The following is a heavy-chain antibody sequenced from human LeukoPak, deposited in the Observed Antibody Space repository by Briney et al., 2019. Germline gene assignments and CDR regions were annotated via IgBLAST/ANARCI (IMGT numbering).Heavy chain of an antibody. Sequence: PGRSLRLSCAASGFTFSSYGMHWVRQAPGKGLEWVAVIWYDGSNKYYADSVKGRFTISRDNSKNTLYLQMNSLRAEDTAVYYCAGEQTTMVRGVLTFDIWGQGTMVTVSS. CDR1: GFTFSSYG. CDR3: AGEQTTMVRGVLTFDI. D-gene: IGHD3-10*01. J-gene: IGHJ3*02. CDR2: IWYDGSNK. V-gene: IGHV3-33*01.